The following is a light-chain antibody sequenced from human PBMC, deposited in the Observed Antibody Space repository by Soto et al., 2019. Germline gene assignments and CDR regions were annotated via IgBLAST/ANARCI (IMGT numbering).Light chain of an antibody. CDR2: KIS. CDR1: QSLVNSDGNTY. CDR3: MQATQFPFT. Sequence: DIVMTQTPLSSPVTLGQPASISCRSSQSLVNSDGNTYLSWLHQSPGQPPSVLIYKISNRFSGVPDRFSGSGAGTDFTMTISLVVAEDVGVYYCMQATQFPFTFGPGTKVYIK. V-gene: IGKV2-24*01. J-gene: IGKJ3*01.